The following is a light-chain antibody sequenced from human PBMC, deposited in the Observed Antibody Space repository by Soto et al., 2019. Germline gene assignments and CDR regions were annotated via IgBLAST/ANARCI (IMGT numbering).Light chain of an antibody. J-gene: IGLJ3*02. V-gene: IGLV2-14*01. CDR2: EVR. CDR1: TNDIGGYNY. CDR3: CSYTISATLV. Sequence: QSALTQPASVSGSPGQSITFSCSGSTNDIGGYNYVSWYQHHPGKVPKVIIYEVRNRPSGVSNRFSGSKSGNTASLTISGLQADDEADYYCCSYTISATLVFGGGTKLTVL.